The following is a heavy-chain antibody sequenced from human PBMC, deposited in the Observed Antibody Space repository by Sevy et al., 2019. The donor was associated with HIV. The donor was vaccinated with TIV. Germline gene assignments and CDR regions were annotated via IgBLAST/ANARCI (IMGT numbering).Heavy chain of an antibody. CDR1: GGSISSSSYY. CDR3: ATRLGYCSGSSRYPPEYFHH. J-gene: IGHJ1*01. Sequence: SETLSLTCIVSGGSISSSSYYWGWIRQPPGKGLEWIGSIYYSGNTYYNPSLKSRVTISVDTSKKQFSLKLSSVTAADTAVYYCATRLGYCSGSSRYPPEYFHHWGQGTLVTVSS. D-gene: IGHD2-15*01. CDR2: IYYSGNT. V-gene: IGHV4-39*01.